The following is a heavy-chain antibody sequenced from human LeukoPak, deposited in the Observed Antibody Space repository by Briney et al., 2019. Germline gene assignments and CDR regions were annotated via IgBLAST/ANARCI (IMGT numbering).Heavy chain of an antibody. CDR2: INPSGGST. CDR1: GYTFTSYY. V-gene: IGHV1-46*01. Sequence: ASMKVSCKASGYTFTSYYMHWVRQAPGQGLEWMGIINPSGGSTSYAQKFQGRVTMTRDTSTSTVYMELSSLRSEDTAVYYCARDGPRIAALGEDFDYWGQGTLVTVSS. J-gene: IGHJ4*02. D-gene: IGHD6-6*01. CDR3: ARDGPRIAALGEDFDY.